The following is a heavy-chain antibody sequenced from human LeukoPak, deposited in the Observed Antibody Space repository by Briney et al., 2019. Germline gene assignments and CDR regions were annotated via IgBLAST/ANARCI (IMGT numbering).Heavy chain of an antibody. D-gene: IGHD3-3*01. J-gene: IGHJ4*02. V-gene: IGHV3-21*04. CDR2: ISSSSSYI. CDR1: GFTFSSYS. CDR3: AKDRRFGVVILGASFDY. Sequence: GGSLRLSCAASGFTFSSYSMNWVRQAPGKGLEWVSSISSSSSYIYYADSVKGRFTISRDNAKNSLYLQMNSLRAEDTAVYYCAKDRRFGVVILGASFDYWGQGTLVTVSS.